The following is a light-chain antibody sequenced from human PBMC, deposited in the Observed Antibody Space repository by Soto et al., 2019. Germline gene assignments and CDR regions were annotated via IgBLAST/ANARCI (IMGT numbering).Light chain of an antibody. J-gene: IGKJ2*01. Sequence: EIVMTQSPATLSVSPGERATLSCRASQSVSSNLAWYQQKPGQAPRLLIYGASTRATGIPARFSGSGSGTEFPLTIISLQSEDFAVYYCQQYNNWYTFGQGTKLEIK. V-gene: IGKV3-15*01. CDR1: QSVSSN. CDR3: QQYNNWYT. CDR2: GAS.